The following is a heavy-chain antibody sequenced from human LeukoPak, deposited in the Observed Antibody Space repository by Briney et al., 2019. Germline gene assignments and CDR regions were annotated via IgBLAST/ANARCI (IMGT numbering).Heavy chain of an antibody. CDR2: IYYSGST. V-gene: IGHV4-39*07. Sequence: SETLSLTCTVSGGSISSSSYYWGWIRQPPGKGLEWIGSIYYSGSTYYNPSLKSRVTISVDTSKNQFSLKLTSVTAADTAVYYCARTVPLYSSSWSRTLYFQHWGQGTLVTVSS. D-gene: IGHD6-13*01. CDR3: ARTVPLYSSSWSRTLYFQH. J-gene: IGHJ1*01. CDR1: GGSISSSSYY.